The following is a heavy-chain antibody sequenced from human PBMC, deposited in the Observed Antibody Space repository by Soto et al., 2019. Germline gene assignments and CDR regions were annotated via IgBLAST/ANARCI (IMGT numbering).Heavy chain of an antibody. CDR2: IYYSGST. D-gene: IGHD6-13*01. Sequence: QVQLQESGPGLVKPSQTLSLTCTVSGGSISSGGYYWSWIRQHPGKGLEWIGYIYYSGSTYYNPSLKSRVTISVDTSKNQFSLKLSSVTAADTAVYYCARDRGSSSWHKNAFDIWGQGTMVTVSS. CDR1: GGSISSGGYY. CDR3: ARDRGSSSWHKNAFDI. J-gene: IGHJ3*02. V-gene: IGHV4-31*03.